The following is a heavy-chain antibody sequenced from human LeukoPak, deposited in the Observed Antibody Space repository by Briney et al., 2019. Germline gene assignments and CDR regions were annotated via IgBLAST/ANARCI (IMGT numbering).Heavy chain of an antibody. J-gene: IGHJ6*02. CDR1: GFTFSNAW. D-gene: IGHD6-13*01. V-gene: IGHV3-15*01. Sequence: GGSLRPSCAASGFTFSNAWMSWVRQAPGKGLEWVGRIKSKTDGGTTDYAAPVKGRFTISRDDSKNTLYLQMNSLKTEDTAVYYCTTDPLGSSSWYGYFYYYYGMDVWGQGTTVTVSS. CDR2: IKSKTDGGTT. CDR3: TTDPLGSSSWYGYFYYYYGMDV.